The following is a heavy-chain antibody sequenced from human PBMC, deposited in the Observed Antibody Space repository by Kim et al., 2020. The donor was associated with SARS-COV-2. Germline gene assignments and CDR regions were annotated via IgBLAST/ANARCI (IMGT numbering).Heavy chain of an antibody. Sequence: GGSLRLSCAASGFTFSSYSMNWVRQAPGKGLEWVSSISSSSSYIYYADSVKGRFTISRDNAKNSLYLQMNSLRAEDTAVYYCARGGSVGAPRDAFDIWGQGTMVTVSS. CDR1: GFTFSSYS. CDR2: ISSSSSYI. CDR3: ARGGSVGAPRDAFDI. V-gene: IGHV3-21*01. J-gene: IGHJ3*02. D-gene: IGHD1-26*01.